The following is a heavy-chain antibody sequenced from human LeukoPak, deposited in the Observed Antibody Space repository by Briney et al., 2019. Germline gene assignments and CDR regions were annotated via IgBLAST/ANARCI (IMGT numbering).Heavy chain of an antibody. CDR3: AKAWDEWELSLDY. Sequence: SGGSLRLSCAASGFTFSSYAMSWVSQAPGKGLEWVSAISGSGGSTYYADSVKGRFAISRDNSKNTLYLQMNSLRAEDTAVYYCAKAWDEWELSLDYWGQGTLVTVSS. CDR1: GFTFSSYA. D-gene: IGHD1-26*01. CDR2: ISGSGGST. V-gene: IGHV3-23*01. J-gene: IGHJ4*02.